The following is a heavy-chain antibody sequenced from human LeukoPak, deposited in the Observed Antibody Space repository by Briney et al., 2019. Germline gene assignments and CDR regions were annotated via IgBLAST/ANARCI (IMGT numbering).Heavy chain of an antibody. Sequence: GGSLRLSCSASGFTISTHAMHWVRQAPGKGLEYVSAISRDGAGTYYADSVKGRFTISRDISKNTLYLHMSSLRTEDTAMYYCVKGGGEQKIHEQFDSWGQGTLVTVSS. J-gene: IGHJ4*02. D-gene: IGHD3-10*01. CDR3: VKGGGEQKIHEQFDS. CDR2: ISRDGAGT. V-gene: IGHV3-64D*06. CDR1: GFTISTHA.